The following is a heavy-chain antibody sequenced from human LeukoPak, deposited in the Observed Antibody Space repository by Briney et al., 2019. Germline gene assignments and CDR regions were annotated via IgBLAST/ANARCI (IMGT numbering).Heavy chain of an antibody. Sequence: GASVKVSCKASGYTFTTYGINWVRQAPGQGLEWMGWINTNTGSPTYAQGFTGRFVFSLDTSVSTAYLQISSLKAEDTAVYYCARPGVGSGRYGAFDIWGQGTLVIVSS. CDR3: ARPGVGSGRYGAFDI. CDR1: GYTFTTYG. V-gene: IGHV7-4-1*02. J-gene: IGHJ3*02. CDR2: INTNTGSP. D-gene: IGHD5-18*01.